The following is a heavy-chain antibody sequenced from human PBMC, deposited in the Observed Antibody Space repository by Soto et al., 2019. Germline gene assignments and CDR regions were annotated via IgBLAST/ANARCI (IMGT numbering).Heavy chain of an antibody. CDR3: ARVGPYCSSTSCYSYYYYYMDV. CDR1: GFTFSSYW. J-gene: IGHJ6*03. CDR2: INSDGSST. Sequence: GGSLRLSCAASGFTFSSYWMHWVRQAPGKGLVWVSRINSDGSSTSYADSVKGRFTISRDNAKNTLYLQMNSLRAEDTAVYYCARVGPYCSSTSCYSYYYYYMDVWGKGTTVTVSS. V-gene: IGHV3-74*01. D-gene: IGHD2-2*01.